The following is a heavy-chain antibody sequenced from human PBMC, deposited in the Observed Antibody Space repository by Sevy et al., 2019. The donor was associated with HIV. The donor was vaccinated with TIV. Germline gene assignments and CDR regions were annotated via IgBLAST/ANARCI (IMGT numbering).Heavy chain of an antibody. CDR2: MNPNSGNT. Sequence: ASVKVSCKASGYTFTSYDINWVRQATGQGLEWMGWMNPNSGNTGYAQKFQGRVTMTRKTSISTAYMELSSLRSEYTAVYYCARVPGGWNQVSYYYYGMDVWGQGTTVTVSS. V-gene: IGHV1-8*01. CDR3: ARVPGGWNQVSYYYYGMDV. J-gene: IGHJ6*02. CDR1: GYTFTSYD. D-gene: IGHD1-1*01.